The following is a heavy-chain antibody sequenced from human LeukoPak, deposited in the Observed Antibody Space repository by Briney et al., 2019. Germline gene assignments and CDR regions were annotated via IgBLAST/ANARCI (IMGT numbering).Heavy chain of an antibody. CDR2: IKEDGTEK. V-gene: IGHV3-7*01. D-gene: IGHD1-1*01. CDR3: VRESRPGGAMGLYHNLDY. Sequence: GGSLRLSCAGSGFTFSDFWMTWVRQTPGKGLEWVADIKEDGTEKNLVDSVKGRFTISRDNTKNLLFLEMNNLRGDDTAIYYCVRESRPGGAMGLYHNLDYWGQGTLVAVSS. J-gene: IGHJ4*02. CDR1: GFTFSDFW.